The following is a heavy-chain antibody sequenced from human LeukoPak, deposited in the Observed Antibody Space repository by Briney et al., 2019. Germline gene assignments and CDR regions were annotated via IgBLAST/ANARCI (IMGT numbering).Heavy chain of an antibody. CDR2: IYYSGST. J-gene: IGHJ4*02. Sequence: SETLSLTCTVSGGSISSYYWSWIRQPPGKGLEWIGYIYYSGSTNYNPSLKSRVTISVDTSKNQFSLKLSSVTAADTAVYYCARARGWYYFDYWGQGTLVTVSS. CDR3: ARARGWYYFDY. V-gene: IGHV4-59*01. CDR1: GGSISSYY. D-gene: IGHD6-19*01.